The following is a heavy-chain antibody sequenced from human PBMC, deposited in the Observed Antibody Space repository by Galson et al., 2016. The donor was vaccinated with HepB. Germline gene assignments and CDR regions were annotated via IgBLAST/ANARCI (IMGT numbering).Heavy chain of an antibody. Sequence: SLRLSCAASGFTFGSYGMHWVRQAPGKGLEWVAAIWNDGTNKYYADSVKGRFTISRDNSKNTLYLQMNSLRADDTAVYYCARRGLLHLALDYWGQGALVTVSS. CDR3: ARRGLLHLALDY. V-gene: IGHV3-33*01. CDR2: IWNDGTNK. J-gene: IGHJ4*02. CDR1: GFTFGSYG. D-gene: IGHD5/OR15-5a*01.